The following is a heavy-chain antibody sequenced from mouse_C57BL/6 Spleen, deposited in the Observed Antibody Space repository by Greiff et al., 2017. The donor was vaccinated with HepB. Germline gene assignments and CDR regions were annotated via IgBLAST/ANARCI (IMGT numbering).Heavy chain of an antibody. Sequence: EVKLVESGAELVRPGASVKLSCTASGFNIKDDYMHWVKQRPEQGLEWIGWIDPENGDTEYASKFQGKATITADTSSNTAYLQLSSLTSEDTAVYYCNTGTGTVFDYWGQGTTLTVSS. D-gene: IGHD4-1*01. CDR2: IDPENGDT. J-gene: IGHJ2*01. CDR1: GFNIKDDY. V-gene: IGHV14-4*01. CDR3: NTGTGTVFDY.